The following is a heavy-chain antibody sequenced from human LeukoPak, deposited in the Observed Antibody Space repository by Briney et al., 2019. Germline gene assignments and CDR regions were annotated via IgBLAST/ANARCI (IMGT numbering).Heavy chain of an antibody. CDR2: IYYSGST. Sequence: SETLSLTCTVSGGSISSSSYYWGWIRQPPGKGLEWTGSIYYSGSTYYNPSLKSRVTISVDTSKNQFSLKLSSVTAADTAVYYCARETDYGDYLGYFDYWGQGTLVTVSS. D-gene: IGHD4-17*01. J-gene: IGHJ4*02. V-gene: IGHV4-39*02. CDR1: GGSISSSSYY. CDR3: ARETDYGDYLGYFDY.